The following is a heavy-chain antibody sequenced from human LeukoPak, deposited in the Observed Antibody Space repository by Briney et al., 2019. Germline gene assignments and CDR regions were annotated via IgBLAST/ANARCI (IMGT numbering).Heavy chain of an antibody. D-gene: IGHD2-15*01. Sequence: GGSLRLSCAASGFTISSYSMNWVRQAPGKGLEWVSSISSSSSYIYYADSVKGRFTISRDNAKKSLYLQMNSLRAEDTAVYYCARVGIVVVVAYAFDIWGQGTMVTVSS. J-gene: IGHJ3*02. CDR3: ARVGIVVVVAYAFDI. CDR2: ISSSSSYI. V-gene: IGHV3-21*01. CDR1: GFTISSYS.